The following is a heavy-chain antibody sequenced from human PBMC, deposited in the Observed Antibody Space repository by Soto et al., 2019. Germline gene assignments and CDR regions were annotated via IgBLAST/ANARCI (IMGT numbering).Heavy chain of an antibody. CDR1: GYSISSGYY. V-gene: IGHV4-38-2*01. CDR2: IYHSGST. CDR3: ARGARGILWFGELFLNWFDP. J-gene: IGHJ5*02. Sequence: SETLSLTCAVSGYSISSGYYWGWIRQPPGKGLEWIGSIYHSGSTYYNPSLKSRVTISVDTSKNQFSLKLSSVTAADTAVYYCARGARGILWFGELFLNWFDPWGQGTLVTVSS. D-gene: IGHD3-10*01.